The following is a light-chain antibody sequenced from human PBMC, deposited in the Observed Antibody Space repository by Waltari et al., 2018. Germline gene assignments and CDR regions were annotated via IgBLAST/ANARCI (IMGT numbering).Light chain of an antibody. V-gene: IGLV2-11*01. Sequence: QSALTQPRSVSGSPGQSVTIPCPGTSSDVGDYNYVAWYQQYPGKTTKLLVYDVSERPSGGPARFSGSKAGNTASLTISGLQADDEADYYCCSYGGNYMLLFGGGTKLTVL. J-gene: IGLJ3*02. CDR1: SSDVGDYNY. CDR3: CSYGGNYMLL. CDR2: DVS.